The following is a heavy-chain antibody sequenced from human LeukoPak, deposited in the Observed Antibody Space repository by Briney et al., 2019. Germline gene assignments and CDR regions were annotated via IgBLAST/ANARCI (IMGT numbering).Heavy chain of an antibody. D-gene: IGHD3-10*01. V-gene: IGHV1-2*02. J-gene: IGHJ5*02. Sequence: GASVKVSCKASGYTFTGYYMHWVRQAPGQGLEWMGWINPNSGGTNYAQKFQGRVTMTRDTSISTAYVELSTLRSADTAVYYCATLAGSYYRDWFDPWGQGTLVTVSS. CDR2: INPNSGGT. CDR3: ATLAGSYYRDWFDP. CDR1: GYTFTGYY.